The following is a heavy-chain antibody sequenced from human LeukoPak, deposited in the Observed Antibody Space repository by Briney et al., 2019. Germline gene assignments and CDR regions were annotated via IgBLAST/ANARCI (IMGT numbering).Heavy chain of an antibody. CDR1: GFTFSHAW. CDR3: TTLPTGDGNNYFDY. V-gene: IGHV3-15*01. J-gene: IGHJ4*02. D-gene: IGHD5-24*01. Sequence: GGSLRLSCAASGFTFSHAWMNWVRQAPGKGLEWVGRIKNKADGGTTDFAAPVKGRFTISIDDSKNTLYLQMNSLKTDDTAVYYCTTLPTGDGNNYFDYWGQGTPVTVAS. CDR2: IKNKADGGTT.